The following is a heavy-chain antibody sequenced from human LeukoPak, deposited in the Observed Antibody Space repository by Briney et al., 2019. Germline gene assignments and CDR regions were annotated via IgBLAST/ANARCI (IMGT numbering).Heavy chain of an antibody. D-gene: IGHD6-19*01. V-gene: IGHV3-23*01. CDR3: XXXXXXXXSGWYDWFDP. CDR1: GFTFSSYA. J-gene: IGHJ5*02. CDR2: ISGSGGST. Sequence: GGSLRLSCAASGFTFSSYAMSWVRQAPGKGLEWVSAISGSGGSTYYADSVKGRFTISRDNSKNTLYLQMNSLRAGDTAVYYXXXXXXXXXSGWYDWFDPWGQGTLVTVSS.